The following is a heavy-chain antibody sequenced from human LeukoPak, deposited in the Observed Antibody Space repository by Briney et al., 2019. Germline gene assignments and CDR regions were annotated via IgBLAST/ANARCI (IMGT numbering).Heavy chain of an antibody. V-gene: IGHV4-30-4*01. Sequence: SETLSLTCTVSGGSISSGDYYWSWIRQPPGKGLEWIAYMYYSGSTYYNPSLKSRVTMSADTSKNQLSLKLSPVAAADTAVYYCARPYYYDSRIDPWGQGILVTVSS. CDR3: ARPYYYDSRIDP. J-gene: IGHJ5*02. CDR2: MYYSGST. CDR1: GGSISSGDYY. D-gene: IGHD3-22*01.